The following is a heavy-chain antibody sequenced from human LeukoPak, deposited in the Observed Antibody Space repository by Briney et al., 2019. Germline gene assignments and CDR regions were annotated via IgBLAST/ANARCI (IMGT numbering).Heavy chain of an antibody. V-gene: IGHV1-18*01. J-gene: IGHJ4*02. CDR3: ARVLYYDYVRGSCDY. CDR2: ISAYNGNT. CDR1: GYTFTSYG. D-gene: IGHD3-16*01. Sequence: ASVKVSCKASGYTFTSYGISWVRQAPGQGLEWMGWISAYNGNTNYAQKLQGRVTMTTDTSTSTAYMELRSLRSDDTAVYYCARVLYYDYVRGSCDYWGQGTLVTVSP.